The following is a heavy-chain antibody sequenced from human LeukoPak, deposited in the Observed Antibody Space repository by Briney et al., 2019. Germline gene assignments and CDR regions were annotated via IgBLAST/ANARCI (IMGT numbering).Heavy chain of an antibody. D-gene: IGHD3-22*01. CDR1: GLTLSTFW. CDR2: INHDGSST. J-gene: IGHJ3*02. V-gene: IGHV3-74*01. Sequence: GGALRLSCATSGLTLSTFWMHWVRHAPGKGLVWVSRINHDGSSTNYADSVKGRFTISRDNSKTTLYLQMNSLRAEDTAVYYCAKGPLLDSSASIQAFDIWGQGTMVTVSS. CDR3: AKGPLLDSSASIQAFDI.